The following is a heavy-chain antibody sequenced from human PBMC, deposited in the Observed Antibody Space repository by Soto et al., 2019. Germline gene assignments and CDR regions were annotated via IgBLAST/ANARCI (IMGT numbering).Heavy chain of an antibody. D-gene: IGHD3-10*01. CDR1: GGSISSYY. Sequence: PSETLSLTCTVSGGSISSYYWSWIRQPPGKGLEWIGYIYYSGSTNYNPSLKSRVTISVDTSKNQFSLKLSSVTAADTAVYYCARLRLSPLXGSGSYYKRYYYYGMDVWGQGTTVTVSS. CDR2: IYYSGST. CDR3: ARLRLSPLXGSGSYYKRYYYYGMDV. J-gene: IGHJ6*02. V-gene: IGHV4-59*01.